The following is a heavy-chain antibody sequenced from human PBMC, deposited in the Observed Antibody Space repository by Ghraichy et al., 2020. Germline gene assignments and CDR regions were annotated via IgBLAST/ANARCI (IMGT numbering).Heavy chain of an antibody. CDR1: GFTFSSYS. CDR2: ICNSSSNI. D-gene: IGHD6-13*01. CDR3: AREYSSSWYAGGYYYGMDV. Sequence: GGSLRLSCAASGFTFSSYSMNWVRQAPGKGLEWVSSICNSSSNIYYADSVKGRFTISRDNAKNSLYLQMNSLRAEDTAVYYCAREYSSSWYAGGYYYGMDVWGNGTTVTVSS. J-gene: IGHJ6*04. V-gene: IGHV3-21*01.